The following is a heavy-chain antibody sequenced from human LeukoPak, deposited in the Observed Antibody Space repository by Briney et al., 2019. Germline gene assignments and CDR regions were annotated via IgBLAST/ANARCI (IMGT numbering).Heavy chain of an antibody. V-gene: IGHV1-2*02. CDR3: ARDPWASSGWSLDAFDI. CDR2: INPNSGGT. J-gene: IGHJ3*02. CDR1: GYTFTSYY. Sequence: ASVKVSCKASGYTFTSYYMHWVRQAPGQGLEWMGWINPNSGGTNYAQKLQGRVTVTTDTSTSTAYMELRSLRSDDTAVYYCARDPWASSGWSLDAFDIWGQGTMVTVSS. D-gene: IGHD6-19*01.